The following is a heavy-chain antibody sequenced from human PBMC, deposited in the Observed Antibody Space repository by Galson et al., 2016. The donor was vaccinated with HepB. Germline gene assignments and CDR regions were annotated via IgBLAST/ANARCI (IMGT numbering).Heavy chain of an antibody. CDR2: ISYDGSNK. Sequence: SLRLSCAASGFTFTSYAMHWVRQAPGKGLEWVAVISYDGSNKYYADSVKGRFTISRDNSKNTLYLQMNSLRAEETAVYYCARGSFWSGQLIRNYYGMDVWGKGTTVTVSS. CDR1: GFTFTSYA. J-gene: IGHJ6*04. V-gene: IGHV3-30-3*01. D-gene: IGHD3-3*01. CDR3: ARGSFWSGQLIRNYYGMDV.